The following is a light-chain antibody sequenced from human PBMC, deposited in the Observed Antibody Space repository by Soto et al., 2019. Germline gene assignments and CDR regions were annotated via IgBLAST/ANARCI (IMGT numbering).Light chain of an antibody. Sequence: IQLTQSPSSLSASVGDRVTITCRASQDIAIYLAWYQQKPGEAPKLLIYAASTLYGGVPSRFSGSGSGTDFPPTITRLQAEDFATYYCQQLRMYPSTFGGGTQVDIK. V-gene: IGKV1-9*01. J-gene: IGKJ4*01. CDR2: AAS. CDR1: QDIAIY. CDR3: QQLRMYPST.